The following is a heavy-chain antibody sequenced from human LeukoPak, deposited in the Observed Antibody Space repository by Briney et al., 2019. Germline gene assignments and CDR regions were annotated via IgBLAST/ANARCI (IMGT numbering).Heavy chain of an antibody. V-gene: IGHV3-48*01. CDR1: GFTFSSYS. CDR2: ISSSSSTI. D-gene: IGHD2-2*01. CDR3: ASIIVVPAAIRDY. Sequence: GGSLRLSCAASGFTFSSYSMNWVRQAPGKRLEWVSYISSSSSTIYYADSVKGRFTISRDNAKNSLYLQMNSLRAEDTAVYYCASIIVVPAAIRDYWGQGTLVTVSS. J-gene: IGHJ4*02.